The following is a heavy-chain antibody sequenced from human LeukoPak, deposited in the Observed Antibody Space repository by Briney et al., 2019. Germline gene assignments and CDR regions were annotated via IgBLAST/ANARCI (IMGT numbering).Heavy chain of an antibody. D-gene: IGHD3-22*01. CDR1: GYTFTGYY. Sequence: ASVKVSCKASGYTFTGYYMHWVRQAPGQGLEWMGWINPNSGGTNYAQKFQGRATMTRDTSISTAYMELSSLRSEDTAMYYCARDRTHYYESSGYYSRWEYWGQGTLVTVSS. V-gene: IGHV1-2*02. CDR2: INPNSGGT. CDR3: ARDRTHYYESSGYYSRWEY. J-gene: IGHJ4*02.